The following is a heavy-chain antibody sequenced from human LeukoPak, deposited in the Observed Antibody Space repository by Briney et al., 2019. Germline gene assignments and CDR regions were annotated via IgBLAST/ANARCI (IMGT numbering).Heavy chain of an antibody. V-gene: IGHV1-46*01. Sequence: ASVKVSCKASGYTFTSYYMHWVRQAPGQGLEWMGIINPSGGSTSYAQKFQGRVTMTRDTSTSTVYMELSSLRSEDTAVYYCRVWRNSDSGYDKVEDYWGQGTLVTVSS. CDR1: GYTFTSYY. J-gene: IGHJ4*02. CDR3: RVWRNSDSGYDKVEDY. CDR2: INPSGGST. D-gene: IGHD5-12*01.